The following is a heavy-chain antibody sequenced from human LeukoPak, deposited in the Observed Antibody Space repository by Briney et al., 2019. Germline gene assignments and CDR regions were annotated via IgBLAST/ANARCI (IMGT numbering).Heavy chain of an antibody. CDR1: DYSISSAYF. CDR2: IYYSGNT. J-gene: IGHJ4*02. CDR3: ARQTGSGLFILP. V-gene: IGHV4-38-2*02. D-gene: IGHD3/OR15-3a*01. Sequence: SETLSLTCTVSDYSISSAYFWGWVRQPPGKGLEWIGSIYYSGNTYYNASLKSQVSISIDTSKNQFSLRLTSVTAADTAVYYCARQTGSGLFILPGGQGTLVTVSS.